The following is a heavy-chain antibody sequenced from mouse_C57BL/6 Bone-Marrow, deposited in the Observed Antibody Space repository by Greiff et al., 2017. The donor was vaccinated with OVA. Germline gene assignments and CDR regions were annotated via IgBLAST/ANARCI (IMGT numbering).Heavy chain of an antibody. V-gene: IGHV1-55*01. J-gene: IGHJ2*01. D-gene: IGHD4-1*01. CDR2: IYPGSGST. CDR1: GYTFTSYW. CDR3: EEWECYYFDY. Sequence: VQLQESGAELVKPGASVKMSCKASGYTFTSYWITWVKQRPGQGLEWIGDIYPGSGSTNYNEKFKSKATLTVDTSSSTDYMQLNSMTSEDCAIYYCEEWECYYFDYWGQGTTLTVSS.